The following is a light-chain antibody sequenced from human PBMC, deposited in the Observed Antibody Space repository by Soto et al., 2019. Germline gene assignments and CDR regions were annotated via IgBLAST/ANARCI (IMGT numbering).Light chain of an antibody. CDR2: GNS. V-gene: IGLV1-40*01. CDR1: SSNIGAGYD. Sequence: QSVLTQPPSVSRAPGQRVTISCTESSSNIGAGYDVHWYQQLPGTAPKLLIYGNSNRPSGVPDRFSGSKSGTSASLAITGLQAEDEADYYCQSYYSSLSGWVFGGGTKLTVL. J-gene: IGLJ3*02. CDR3: QSYYSSLSGWV.